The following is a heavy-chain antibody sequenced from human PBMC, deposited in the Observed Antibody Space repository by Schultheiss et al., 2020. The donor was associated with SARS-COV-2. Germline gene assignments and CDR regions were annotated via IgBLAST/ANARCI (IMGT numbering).Heavy chain of an antibody. Sequence: GESLKISCKASGYTFTSYGISWVRQAPGQGLEWMGWISAYNGNTNYAQKLQDRVTMTRDTSTNTAYMQLTSLRSDDTAVYYCARGPPCSGGSCEWGQGTLVTVSS. V-gene: IGHV1-18*01. J-gene: IGHJ4*02. CDR2: ISAYNGNT. CDR3: ARGPPCSGGSCE. D-gene: IGHD2-15*01. CDR1: GYTFTSYG.